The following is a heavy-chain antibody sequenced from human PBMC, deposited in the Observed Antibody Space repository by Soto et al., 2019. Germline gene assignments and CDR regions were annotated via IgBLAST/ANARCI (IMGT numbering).Heavy chain of an antibody. CDR3: ARDVVVTAPAYYYYYGMDV. CDR1: GFTFSSYS. V-gene: IGHV3-48*02. Sequence: PGGSLRLSCAASGFTFSSYSMNWVRQAPGKGLEWVSYISSSSSTIYYADSVKGRFTISRDNAKNSLYLQMNSLRDEDTAVYYCARDVVVTAPAYYYYYGMDVWGQGTTVTVSS. D-gene: IGHD2-21*02. CDR2: ISSSSSTI. J-gene: IGHJ6*02.